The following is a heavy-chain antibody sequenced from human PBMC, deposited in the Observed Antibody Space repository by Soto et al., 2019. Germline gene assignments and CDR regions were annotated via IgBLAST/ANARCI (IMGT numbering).Heavy chain of an antibody. V-gene: IGHV4-31*03. Sequence: TMSITCTVSGGSISSGGYYWSWIRQHPGKGLEWIGYIYYSGSTYYNPSLKSRVTISVDTAKNQFSLKLSSVTAADTAVYYCARGRIVVVVASKYFDYWGQGTLLTVSS. J-gene: IGHJ4*01. D-gene: IGHD2-15*01. CDR1: GGSISSGGYY. CDR2: IYYSGST. CDR3: ARGRIVVVVASKYFDY.